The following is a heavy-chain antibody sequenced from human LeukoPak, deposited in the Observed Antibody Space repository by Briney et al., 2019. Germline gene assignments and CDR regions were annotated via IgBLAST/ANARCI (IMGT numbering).Heavy chain of an antibody. CDR1: GGSISSYY. CDR2: IYYSGGT. J-gene: IGHJ5*02. D-gene: IGHD5-12*01. CDR3: AREGRDGYNH. V-gene: IGHV4-59*01. Sequence: SSETLSLTCTVSGGSISSYYWSWIRQPPGKGLEWIGYIYYSGGTNYNPSLKSRVTISVDTSKNQFSLKLSSVTAADTAVYYCAREGRDGYNHWGQGTLVTVSS.